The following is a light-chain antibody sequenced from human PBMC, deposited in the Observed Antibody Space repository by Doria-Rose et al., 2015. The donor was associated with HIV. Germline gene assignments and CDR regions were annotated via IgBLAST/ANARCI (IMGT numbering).Light chain of an antibody. Sequence: TRSPGTLSLSPGERATLSCRASQSFSSTYLAWYQQKPGQAPSLLIYDGSNRATGIPDRFSASGSGTDFTLTINRLEPEDFALYYCHQYGTSWTFGQGTKVEI. CDR1: QSFSSTY. J-gene: IGKJ1*01. V-gene: IGKV3-20*01. CDR3: HQYGTSWT. CDR2: DGS.